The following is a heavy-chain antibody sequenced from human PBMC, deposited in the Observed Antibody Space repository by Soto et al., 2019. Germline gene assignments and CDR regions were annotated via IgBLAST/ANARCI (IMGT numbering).Heavy chain of an antibody. CDR3: AKGVPARGVIINYFDY. J-gene: IGHJ4*02. CDR1: GFTFDDYA. Sequence: PGGSLRLSCAASGFTFDDYAMHWVRQAPGKGLEWVSGISWNSGSIGYADSVKGRFTISRDNAKNSLYLQMNSLRAEDTALYYCAKGVPARGVIINYFDYWGQGTLVTVSS. CDR2: ISWNSGSI. V-gene: IGHV3-9*01. D-gene: IGHD3-10*01.